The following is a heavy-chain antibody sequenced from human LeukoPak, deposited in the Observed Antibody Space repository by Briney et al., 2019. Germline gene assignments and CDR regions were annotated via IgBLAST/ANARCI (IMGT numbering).Heavy chain of an antibody. CDR2: IYYSGST. J-gene: IGHJ4*02. CDR3: ARGGSSSDFDY. V-gene: IGHV4-59*01. Sequence: SETLSLTCTVSGGSISSYYWSWIRQPPGKGLEWIGYIYYSGSTNYNPSLKSRVTISVDTSKNQFSLKLSSVTAADTAVYYCARGGSSSDFDYWGQGTLVTVSS. D-gene: IGHD6-6*01. CDR1: GGSISSYY.